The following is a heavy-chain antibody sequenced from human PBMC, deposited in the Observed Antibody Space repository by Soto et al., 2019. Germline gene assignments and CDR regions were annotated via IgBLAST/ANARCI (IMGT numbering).Heavy chain of an antibody. CDR3: ARRRASDYGGNHHPYYFDR. J-gene: IGHJ4*02. V-gene: IGHV4-39*01. CDR1: GASIITDNYF. CDR2: ISYSGRT. D-gene: IGHD4-17*01. Sequence: PSETLSLTCTASGASIITDNYFWVWIRQSPRRGLELIGSISYSGRTYDNPSLQSRVTISIDASKNQFSLKLTSVTTADTAGYYCARRRASDYGGNHHPYYFDRWGQGALVTVSS.